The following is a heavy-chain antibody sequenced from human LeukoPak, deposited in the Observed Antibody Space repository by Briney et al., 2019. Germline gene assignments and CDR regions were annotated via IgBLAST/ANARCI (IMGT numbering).Heavy chain of an antibody. CDR2: IYTSGST. Sequence: SETLSLTCTVSGGSISSGSYYWSWIRQPAGKGLECIGRIYTSGSTNYNPSLKSRVTISVDTSKNQFSLKLSSVTAADTAVYYCARSPTVFGVVYMDVWGKGTTVTVSS. J-gene: IGHJ6*03. CDR1: GGSISSGSYY. D-gene: IGHD3-3*01. V-gene: IGHV4-61*02. CDR3: ARSPTVFGVVYMDV.